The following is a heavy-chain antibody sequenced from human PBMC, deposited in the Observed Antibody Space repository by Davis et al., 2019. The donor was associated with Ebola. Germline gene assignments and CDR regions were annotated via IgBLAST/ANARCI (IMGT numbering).Heavy chain of an antibody. J-gene: IGHJ4*02. D-gene: IGHD5-12*01. Sequence: GESLKISCSASGFTLSSYAMNWVRQAPGKGLEWVSAISGSGGSTYYADSVKGRFTISRDNSKNTLYLQMNSLRAEDTAVYYCAKDRAYSGYPDGGYWGQGTLVTVSS. CDR1: GFTLSSYA. V-gene: IGHV3-23*01. CDR2: ISGSGGST. CDR3: AKDRAYSGYPDGGY.